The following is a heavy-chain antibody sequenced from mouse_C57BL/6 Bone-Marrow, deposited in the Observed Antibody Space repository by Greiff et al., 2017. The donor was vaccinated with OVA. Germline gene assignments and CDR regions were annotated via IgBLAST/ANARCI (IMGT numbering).Heavy chain of an antibody. Sequence: VQLKESGAELVKPGASVKLSCTASGFNIKAYYMHWVKQRTEQGLEWIGRIDPEDGETKYAPKFQGKATITADTSSNTAYLQLSSLTSEDTADYDCARSGWLLRYFDVWGTGTTVTVSS. D-gene: IGHD2-3*01. J-gene: IGHJ1*03. CDR3: ARSGWLLRYFDV. CDR2: IDPEDGET. CDR1: GFNIKAYY. V-gene: IGHV14-2*01.